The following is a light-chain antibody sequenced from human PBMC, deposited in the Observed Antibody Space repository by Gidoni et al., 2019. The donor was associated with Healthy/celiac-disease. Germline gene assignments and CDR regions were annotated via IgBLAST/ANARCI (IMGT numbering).Light chain of an antibody. V-gene: IGKV1-5*03. CDR3: QQYNSYSRT. CDR2: KAS. CDR1: QSISSW. Sequence: DIQMTQSPSTLSASVGDRVTITCRASQSISSWLAWYQQKPGKAPKLLIYKASSLESGVPSRFSGSGSGTEFTITISRLQPDDFANYYCQQYNSYSRTFGQGTKVEIK. J-gene: IGKJ1*01.